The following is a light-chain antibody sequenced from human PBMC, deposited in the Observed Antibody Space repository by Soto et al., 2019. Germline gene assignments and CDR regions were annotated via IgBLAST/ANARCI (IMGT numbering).Light chain of an antibody. CDR3: QQYGSS. CDR2: DAS. J-gene: IGKJ4*01. V-gene: IGKV3-20*01. Sequence: EIVLTQSPGTLSLSPGERATLSCRASQSLTRNYLAWYQHKPGQAPRLLIYDASSRATGVPDRFSGSGSGTDFTLTINRLEPEDFVVYYCQQYGSSFGGGTKVEIK. CDR1: QSLTRNY.